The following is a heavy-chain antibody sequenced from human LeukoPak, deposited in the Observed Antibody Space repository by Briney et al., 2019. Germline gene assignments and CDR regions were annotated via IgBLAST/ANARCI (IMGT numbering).Heavy chain of an antibody. CDR2: IKQDGSEK. V-gene: IGHV3-7*01. Sequence: GGSLRLSCAASVFTFSSYWMSGVRQAPGQGLEWVANIKQDGSEKYYVDSVKGRFTISRDNAKNSLYLQMNSLRAEDTAVYYCARVQRFGELLFDPWGQGTLVTVSS. J-gene: IGHJ5*02. CDR3: ARVQRFGELLFDP. CDR1: VFTFSSYW. D-gene: IGHD3-10*01.